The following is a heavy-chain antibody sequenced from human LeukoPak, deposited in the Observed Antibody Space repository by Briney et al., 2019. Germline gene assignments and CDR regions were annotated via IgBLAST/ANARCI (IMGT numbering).Heavy chain of an antibody. CDR1: GDSISSSTYY. V-gene: IGHV4-39*07. CDR2: IYYGGST. CDR3: ARGLRNSYYYGSGTFDP. J-gene: IGHJ5*02. D-gene: IGHD3-10*01. Sequence: SETLSLTCSVSGDSISSSTYYWGWIRQPPGKGLEWIGHIYYGGSTYYNPSLKSRVTISVDTSKNQFSLKLSSVTAADTAVYYCARGLRNSYYYGSGTFDPWGQGTLVTVSS.